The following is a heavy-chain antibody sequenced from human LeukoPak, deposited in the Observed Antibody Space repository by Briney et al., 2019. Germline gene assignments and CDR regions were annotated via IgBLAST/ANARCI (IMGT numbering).Heavy chain of an antibody. CDR1: GYTFTSYV. J-gene: IGHJ3*02. CDR2: INPGNDNT. CDR3: ARAYSSSWRAFDI. Sequence: ASVKVSCKASGYTFTSYVMHWVRQAPGQRLEWMGWINPGNDNTKYSQKFQDRVTITRDTSASTAYMELSSLRSEDTAVYYCARAYSSSWRAFDIWGQGTMVTVSS. D-gene: IGHD6-13*01. V-gene: IGHV1-3*01.